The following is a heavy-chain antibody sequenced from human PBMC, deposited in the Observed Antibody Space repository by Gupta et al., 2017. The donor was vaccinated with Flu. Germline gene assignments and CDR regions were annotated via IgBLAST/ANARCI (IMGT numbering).Heavy chain of an antibody. CDR1: GGSISSSSYY. CDR3: ARLVGRWLQYIWFDP. J-gene: IGHJ5*02. CDR2: IYYSGST. Sequence: QLQLQESGPGLVKPSETLSLTCTVSGGSISSSSYYWGWIRQPPGKGLEWIGSIYYSGSTYYNPSLKSRVTISVDTSKNQFSLKLSSVTAADTAVYYCARLVGRWLQYIWFDPWGQGTLVTVSS. V-gene: IGHV4-39*01. D-gene: IGHD5-24*01.